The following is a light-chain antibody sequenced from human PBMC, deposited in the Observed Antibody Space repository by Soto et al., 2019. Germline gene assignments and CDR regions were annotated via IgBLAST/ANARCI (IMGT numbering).Light chain of an antibody. CDR3: QQFDRSLPSWT. J-gene: IGKJ1*01. Sequence: ETVLTQSPGTLSLSPGERATLSCRASQSVISNYLAWYQHIPGQAPRLLIYGASTRVTGIPDRFSGSGSGTDFTLTISRLEPEDFAVYYCQQFDRSLPSWTFGQGTKVE. CDR2: GAS. CDR1: QSVISNY. V-gene: IGKV3-20*01.